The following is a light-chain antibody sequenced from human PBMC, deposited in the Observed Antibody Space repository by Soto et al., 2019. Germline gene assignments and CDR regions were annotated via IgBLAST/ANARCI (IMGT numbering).Light chain of an antibody. CDR2: AAS. V-gene: IGKV1-39*01. Sequence: DIPMTQSPSSLSASVGDRVTITCRASQSISGHLNWYQQKVGRAPKLLIYAASSLQSGVPSRFSGSGSGTDFTLTISSLQPEDFVTYYCQQSYSAPLTFGGGTKVEIK. J-gene: IGKJ4*01. CDR1: QSISGH. CDR3: QQSYSAPLT.